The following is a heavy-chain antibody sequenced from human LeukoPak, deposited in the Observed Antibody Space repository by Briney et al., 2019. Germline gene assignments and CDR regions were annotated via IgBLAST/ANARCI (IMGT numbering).Heavy chain of an antibody. Sequence: GRSLRLSCAASGFTFSSYGMHWVRQAPGKGLEWVALIWYDGSNKYYTDSVKGRFTISRDNSKNTVFLQMNSLRVEDTAVYYCARELSQIVWGGLDYGGQGTLVSVSS. J-gene: IGHJ4*02. D-gene: IGHD2-21*01. CDR2: IWYDGSNK. CDR1: GFTFSSYG. CDR3: ARELSQIVWGGLDY. V-gene: IGHV3-33*01.